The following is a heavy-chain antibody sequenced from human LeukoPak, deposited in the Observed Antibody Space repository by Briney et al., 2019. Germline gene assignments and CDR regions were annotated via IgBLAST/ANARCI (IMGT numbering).Heavy chain of an antibody. J-gene: IGHJ6*03. D-gene: IGHD3-3*01. CDR3: AKDEVRFLEWLLYPYYYYYYMDV. V-gene: IGHV3-23*01. CDR2: INGSGGST. Sequence: GGSLRLSCAASGFTFSSYAMSWVRQAPGKGLEWVSAINGSGGSTYYADSVKGRFTISRDNSKNTLYLQMNSLRAEDTAVYYCAKDEVRFLEWLLYPYYYYYYMDVWGKGTTVTVSS. CDR1: GFTFSSYA.